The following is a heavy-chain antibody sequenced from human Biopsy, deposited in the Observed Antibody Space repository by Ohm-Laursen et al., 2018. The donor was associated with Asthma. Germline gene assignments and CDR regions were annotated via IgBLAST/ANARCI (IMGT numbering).Heavy chain of an antibody. CDR3: ARVRGAFYESSVKNAFDV. Sequence: SDTLSLTCTVSGGSINNFYWGWIRQPPGKGLEYIGYTHYSGTTNTDPSLTGRVTMSVDTSKNQSPLKVTSVAAADTAVYFCARVRGAFYESSVKNAFDVWGQGTMVTVSS. D-gene: IGHD3-22*01. V-gene: IGHV4-59*07. CDR1: GGSINNFY. CDR2: THYSGTT. J-gene: IGHJ3*01.